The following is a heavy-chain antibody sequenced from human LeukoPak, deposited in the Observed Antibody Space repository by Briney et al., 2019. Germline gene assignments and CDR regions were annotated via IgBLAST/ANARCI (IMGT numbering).Heavy chain of an antibody. J-gene: IGHJ5*02. D-gene: IGHD2-21*02. CDR3: ARGAYCGGDCQRYESWFDP. V-gene: IGHV4-30-2*01. CDR1: GGSISSGGYS. CDR2: IYHSGST. Sequence: PSETLSLTCAVSGGSISSGGYSWSWIRQPPGKGLEWIGYIYHSGSTYYNPSLKSRVTISVDRSKNQFSLKLSSVTAADTAVYYCARGAYCGGDCQRYESWFDPWGQGTLVTVSS.